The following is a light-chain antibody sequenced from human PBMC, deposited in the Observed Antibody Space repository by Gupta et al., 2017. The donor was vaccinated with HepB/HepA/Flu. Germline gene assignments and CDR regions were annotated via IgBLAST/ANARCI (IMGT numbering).Light chain of an antibody. Sequence: QSSLTQPASVSGSPGQSITISCTGTSSDVGGYKYVSLYQQHPGKAPKLMIYDVSSRPSGVSNRFSGSKSGNTASLTIAGLHADDEAHYYCSSYTTSSTLGVFGGGTKLTVL. CDR1: SSDVGGYKY. V-gene: IGLV2-14*03. CDR2: DVS. J-gene: IGLJ3*02. CDR3: SSYTTSSTLGV.